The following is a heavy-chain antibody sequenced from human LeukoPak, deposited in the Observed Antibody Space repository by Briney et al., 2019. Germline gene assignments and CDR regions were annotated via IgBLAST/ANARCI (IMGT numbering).Heavy chain of an antibody. V-gene: IGHV3-7*03. CDR3: AKSYYDSSGYFDY. D-gene: IGHD3-22*01. CDR2: IKQDGSEK. CDR1: GFTFSSYW. J-gene: IGHJ4*02. Sequence: PGGSLRLSCAASGFTFSSYWMSWVRQAPGKGLEWVANIKQDGSEKYYVDSVKGRFTISRDNAKNSLYLQMNSLRAEDTAVYYCAKSYYDSSGYFDYWGQGTLVTVSS.